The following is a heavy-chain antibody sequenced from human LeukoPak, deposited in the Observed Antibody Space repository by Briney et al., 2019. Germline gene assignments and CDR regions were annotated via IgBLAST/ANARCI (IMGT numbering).Heavy chain of an antibody. CDR3: ARDNFADRYDFDC. D-gene: IGHD3-16*02. Sequence: SQTLSLTCVISGDSVSSNRAAWSWIRQSPSRGLEWLGRTYRTSKWFTEYPVSLKSRITIKPDTSKNQFSLHLNSVSPEDTAVYYCARDNFADRYDFDCWGQGTLVTVSS. CDR2: TYRTSKWFT. V-gene: IGHV6-1*01. CDR1: GDSVSSNRAA. J-gene: IGHJ4*02.